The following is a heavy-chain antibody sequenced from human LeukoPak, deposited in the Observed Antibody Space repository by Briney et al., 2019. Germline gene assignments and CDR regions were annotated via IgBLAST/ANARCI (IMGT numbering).Heavy chain of an antibody. CDR2: LNPNSGGT. CDR3: AKGDYYGSQKLYTP. J-gene: IGHJ5*02. D-gene: IGHD3-10*01. V-gene: IGHV1-2*02. CDR1: GYSFTDYY. Sequence: ASVRVSFKSSGYSFTDYYIYWMRRAPGQGREWVGCLNPNSGGTNYAQTFQGRVTLTTDTSISTAYMELSRLRPHDTAVYYCAKGDYYGSQKLYTPWGQGTLVTVSS.